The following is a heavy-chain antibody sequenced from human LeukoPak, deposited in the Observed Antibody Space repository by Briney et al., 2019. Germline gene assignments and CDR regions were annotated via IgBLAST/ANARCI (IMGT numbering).Heavy chain of an antibody. CDR1: GGSFSGYY. Sequence: SETLSLTCAVYGGSFSGYYWSWIRQPPGKGREWIGEINDSGSTNYNPSLKSRVTISVDTSKNQFSLKLSSVTAADTAVYYCARPSYSSGYFLFDYWGQGTLVTVSS. V-gene: IGHV4-34*01. CDR2: INDSGST. D-gene: IGHD3-22*01. J-gene: IGHJ4*02. CDR3: ARPSYSSGYFLFDY.